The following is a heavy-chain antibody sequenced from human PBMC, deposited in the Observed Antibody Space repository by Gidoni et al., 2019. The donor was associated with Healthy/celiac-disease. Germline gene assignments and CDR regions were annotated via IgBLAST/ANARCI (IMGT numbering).Heavy chain of an antibody. CDR1: GYTSTDYY. D-gene: IGHD3-3*01. V-gene: IGHV1-69-2*01. CDR2: VDPEDGET. Sequence: ELQLVQPGAEVKKPGATVRISCKVSGYTSTDYYMPWVQQATGQGLEWMGLVDPEDGETIYAEKFQGRVTITADTSTDTAYMELNSLRSEDTAVYYCATYDVWSGYYSYGMDVWGQGTTVTVSS. J-gene: IGHJ6*02. CDR3: ATYDVWSGYYSYGMDV.